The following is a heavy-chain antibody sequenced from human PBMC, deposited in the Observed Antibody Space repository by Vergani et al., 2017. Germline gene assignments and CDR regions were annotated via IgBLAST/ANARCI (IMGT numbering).Heavy chain of an antibody. CDR3: AAGMEEGGSSWPLDY. V-gene: IGHV1-46*01. CDR1: GYTFTSYY. CDR2: INPSGGST. J-gene: IGHJ4*02. D-gene: IGHD6-13*01. Sequence: QVQLVQSGAEVKKPGASVKVSCKASGYTFTSYYMHWVRQAPGQGLEWMGIINPSGGSTSYAQKFQGRVTITADKSTSTAYMELSSLRSEDTAVYYCAAGMEEGGSSWPLDYWGQGTLVTVSS.